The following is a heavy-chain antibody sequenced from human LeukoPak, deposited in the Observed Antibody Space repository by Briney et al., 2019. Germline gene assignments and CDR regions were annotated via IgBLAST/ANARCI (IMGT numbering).Heavy chain of an antibody. V-gene: IGHV1-18*01. Sequence: PPASVTVSCNASGYTFSAYGISWVRQAPGQGHEWMGWISVYNGNTNYAQKVQGRVALTTDTSTSTDYMELKGLRSDGTAVCLCARDSHIAEVAYYFDYWGQGTLVAVSS. CDR3: ARDSHIAEVAYYFDY. CDR2: ISVYNGNT. D-gene: IGHD5-12*01. J-gene: IGHJ4*02. CDR1: GYTFSAYG.